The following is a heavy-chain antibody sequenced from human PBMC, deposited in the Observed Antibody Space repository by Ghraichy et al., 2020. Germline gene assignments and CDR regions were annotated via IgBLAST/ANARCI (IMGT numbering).Heavy chain of an antibody. J-gene: IGHJ4*02. D-gene: IGHD6-13*01. Sequence: GGSLRLSCAASGFTFSSYWMSWVRQAPGKGLEWVANIKQDGTEKDFVGSVKGRFTISRDNAKKSLFLQMNSLSAEDTAVYYCARGGPWYSSPYYFDYWGQGALVTVPS. V-gene: IGHV3-7*01. CDR1: GFTFSSYW. CDR2: IKQDGTEK. CDR3: ARGGPWYSSPYYFDY.